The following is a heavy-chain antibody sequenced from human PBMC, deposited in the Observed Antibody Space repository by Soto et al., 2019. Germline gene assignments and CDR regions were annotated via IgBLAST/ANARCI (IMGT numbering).Heavy chain of an antibody. CDR1: GCTHSSYG. V-gene: IGHV3-30*18. D-gene: IGHD3-16*01. CDR2: MSYDGSNK. Sequence: GGSXRLSCVYSGCTHSSYGRRWFRQAPGKGLEWVAVMSYDGSNKYYADSVKGRFSISRDNSKNTLYLQMNSLRAEDTAVYYCAKGGGAAQVGWGKNWLGTWGQGTLVTVSS. CDR3: AKGGGAAQVGWGKNWLGT. J-gene: IGHJ5*02.